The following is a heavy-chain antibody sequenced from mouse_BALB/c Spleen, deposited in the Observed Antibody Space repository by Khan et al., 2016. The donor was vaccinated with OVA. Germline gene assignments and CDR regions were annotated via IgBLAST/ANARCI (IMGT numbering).Heavy chain of an antibody. CDR1: GYSITSGYN. CDR3: AGGFPTY. Sequence: EVQLQESGPDLVKPSQSLSLTCTVTGYSITSGYNWHWIRQFPGNKLEWMGYIHYSGSTSYNPSLKSRISSTRDTSKNQFFLQLNSVTTEDTSTYYCAGGFPTYWGQGTLVTVSA. V-gene: IGHV3-1*02. J-gene: IGHJ3*01. CDR2: IHYSGST.